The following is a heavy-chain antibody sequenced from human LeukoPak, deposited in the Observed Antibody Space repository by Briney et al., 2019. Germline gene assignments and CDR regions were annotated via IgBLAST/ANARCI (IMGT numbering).Heavy chain of an antibody. CDR3: ASTGYTGSFDF. V-gene: IGHV4-4*07. CDR2: TYASGVT. CDR1: GASISVYY. J-gene: IGHJ4*02. D-gene: IGHD3-9*01. Sequence: SDTLSLTCTVSGASISVYYWTWIRQPPGKPLEWIGRTYASGVTNFNPSLQSRLFMPLDTSANQFSLTLRSVTAADTAVYFCASTGYTGSFDFWGQGVLVTVSS.